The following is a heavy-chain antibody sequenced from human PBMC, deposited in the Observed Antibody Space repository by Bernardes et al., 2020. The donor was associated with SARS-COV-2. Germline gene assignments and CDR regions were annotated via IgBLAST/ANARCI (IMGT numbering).Heavy chain of an antibody. J-gene: IGHJ4*02. Sequence: GGSLRLSCAASGFTFNTYAMHWVRQAPGKGLEWVAFISFDGSNKYYADSVKGRFTISRDNSKDTLYLQLTSLRLEDTAVYYCVKADYKFFWPSSGWGGHFFDNWGQGSLLTVSS. CDR1: GFTFNTYA. D-gene: IGHD6-19*01. CDR3: VKADYKFFWPSSGWGGHFFDN. CDR2: ISFDGSNK. V-gene: IGHV3-30*14.